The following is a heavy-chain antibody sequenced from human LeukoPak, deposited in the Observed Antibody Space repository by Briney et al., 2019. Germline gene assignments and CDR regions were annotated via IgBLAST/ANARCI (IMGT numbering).Heavy chain of an antibody. CDR2: ISAYYGNT. CDR1: GYTFTSYG. V-gene: IGHV1-18*01. Sequence: ASVTVSCKASGYTFTSYGISWVRQAPGQGLERMGWISAYYGNTNYAQKLQGRVTMTTDTSTSTAYMELRSLRSDDTAVYYCAREVPSLIAAAGTVVFGWFDPWGQGTLVTVSS. CDR3: AREVPSLIAAAGTVVFGWFDP. D-gene: IGHD6-13*01. J-gene: IGHJ5*02.